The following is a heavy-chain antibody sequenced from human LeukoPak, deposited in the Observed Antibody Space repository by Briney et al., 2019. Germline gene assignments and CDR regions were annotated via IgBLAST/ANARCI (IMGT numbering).Heavy chain of an antibody. Sequence: PSETLSLTCTVSGGSISSSSYYWGWIRQPPGKGLEWIGSIYYSGSTYYNPSLKSRVTISVDTSKNQFSLKLSSVTAADTAVYYCARQRPTNYFDYWGQGTLVSVSS. CDR2: IYYSGST. CDR3: ARQRPTNYFDY. J-gene: IGHJ4*02. CDR1: GGSISSSSYY. V-gene: IGHV4-39*01. D-gene: IGHD5-24*01.